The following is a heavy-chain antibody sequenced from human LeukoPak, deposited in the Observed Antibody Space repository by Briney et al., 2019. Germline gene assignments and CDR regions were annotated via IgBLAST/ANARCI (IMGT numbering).Heavy chain of an antibody. CDR2: MSYRGGA. CDR1: GGSIISHY. Sequence: SETLSLTCTVSGGSIISHYWSGVRQPPGTGLEWIGYMSYRGGANYNPSLTRRVTISVDTSKQQISLTLSSVTAADTAVYYCARDQGDYFDYWGQGTLVTVSS. CDR3: ARDQGDYFDY. J-gene: IGHJ4*02. V-gene: IGHV4-59*11.